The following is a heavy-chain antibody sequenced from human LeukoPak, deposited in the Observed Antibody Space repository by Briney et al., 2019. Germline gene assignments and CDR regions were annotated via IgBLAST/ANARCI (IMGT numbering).Heavy chain of an antibody. D-gene: IGHD6-6*01. J-gene: IGHJ4*02. CDR1: GGIFSSYS. CDR3: ARDPGRSSSSDY. V-gene: IGHV1-69*13. CDR2: IIPIFGTA. Sequence: SVKVSCKASGGIFSSYSISWVRQAPGQGLEWMGGIIPIFGTANYAQKFQGRVTITADESTSTAYMELSSLRSEDTAVYYCARDPGRSSSSDYWGQGTLVTVSS.